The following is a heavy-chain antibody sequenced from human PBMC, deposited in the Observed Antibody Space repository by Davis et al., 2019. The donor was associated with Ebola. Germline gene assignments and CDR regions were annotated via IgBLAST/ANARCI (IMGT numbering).Heavy chain of an antibody. CDR2: ISGSGART. D-gene: IGHD3-16*01. Sequence: GESLKISCAASGFTFSSHAMSWVRQAPGKGLEWVSTISGSGARTYYADSVRGRFSVSRDNSKNTLFLEMNSLRVDDTAIYFCLGDPNWAFGYWGQGTLVTVSS. J-gene: IGHJ4*02. V-gene: IGHV3-23*01. CDR1: GFTFSSHA. CDR3: LGDPNWAFGY.